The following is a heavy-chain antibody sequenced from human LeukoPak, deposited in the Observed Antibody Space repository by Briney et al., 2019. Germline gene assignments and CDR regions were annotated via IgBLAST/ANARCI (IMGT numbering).Heavy chain of an antibody. D-gene: IGHD3-22*01. CDR1: GYTFTSYG. V-gene: IGHV1-69*04. Sequence: ASVKVSCKASGYTFTSYGISWVRQAPGQGLEWMGRIIPILGIANYAQKFQGRVTITADKSTSTAYMELSSLRSEDTAVYYCARDSFAYYYDSSGYRDDYWGQGTLVTVSS. J-gene: IGHJ4*02. CDR2: IIPILGIA. CDR3: ARDSFAYYYDSSGYRDDY.